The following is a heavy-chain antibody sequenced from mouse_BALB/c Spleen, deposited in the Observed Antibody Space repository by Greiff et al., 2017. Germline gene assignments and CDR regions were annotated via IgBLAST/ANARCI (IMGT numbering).Heavy chain of an antibody. V-gene: IGHV3-6*02. CDR2: ISYDGSN. CDR3: ARGADANY. Sequence: VQLKQSGPGLVKPSQSLSLTCSVTGYSITSGYYWNWIRQFPGNKLEWMGYISYDGSNNYNPSLKNRISITRDTSKNQFFLKLNSVTTEDTATYYCARGADANYWGQGTTLTVSS. CDR1: GYSITSGYY. J-gene: IGHJ2*01.